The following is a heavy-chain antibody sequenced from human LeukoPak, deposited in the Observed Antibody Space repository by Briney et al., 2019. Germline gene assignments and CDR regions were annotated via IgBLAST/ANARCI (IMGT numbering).Heavy chain of an antibody. Sequence: PGGSLRLSCAASGFTFSDYYMSWIRQAPGKGLECISYISTSDSTIYCADSVKGRFTISRDNAKNSLYLQMSSLRAEDTAVYYCAKDERNWNYNLASQTYDWGQGTLVTVSS. CDR1: GFTFSDYY. J-gene: IGHJ4*02. D-gene: IGHD1-7*01. CDR2: ISTSDSTI. V-gene: IGHV3-11*01. CDR3: AKDERNWNYNLASQTYD.